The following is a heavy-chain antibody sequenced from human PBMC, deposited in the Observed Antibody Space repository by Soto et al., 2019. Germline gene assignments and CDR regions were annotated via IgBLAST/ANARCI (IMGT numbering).Heavy chain of an antibody. J-gene: IGHJ4*02. CDR2: IDWDDDK. Sequence: SGPTLVNPTQTLTLTCTFSGFSLSTSGMCVSWIRQPPGKALEWPALIDWDDDKYYSTSLKTRLTISKDTSKNQVVLTMTNMDPVDTATYYCARMTYYYDSSGYFVYFDYWGQGTLVTVSS. CDR3: ARMTYYYDSSGYFVYFDY. V-gene: IGHV2-70*01. D-gene: IGHD3-22*01. CDR1: GFSLSTSGMC.